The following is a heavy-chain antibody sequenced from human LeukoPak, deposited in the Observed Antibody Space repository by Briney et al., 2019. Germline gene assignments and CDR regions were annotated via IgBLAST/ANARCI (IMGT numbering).Heavy chain of an antibody. D-gene: IGHD2-15*01. CDR2: IYTSGST. CDR1: GGFISSGSYY. J-gene: IGHJ3*02. Sequence: SETLSLTCTVSGGFISSGSYYWSWIRQPAGKGLEWIGRIYTSGSTNYNPSLKSRVTISVDTSKNQFSLKLSSVTAADTAVYYCARGYCSGGSCYLAVAFDIWGQGTMVTVSS. V-gene: IGHV4-61*02. CDR3: ARGYCSGGSCYLAVAFDI.